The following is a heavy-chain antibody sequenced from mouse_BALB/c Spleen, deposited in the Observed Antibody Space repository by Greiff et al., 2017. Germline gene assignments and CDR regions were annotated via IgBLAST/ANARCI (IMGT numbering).Heavy chain of an antibody. CDR2: ISAGGSYT. Sequence: EVKVEESGGGLVKPGGSLKLSCAASGFTFSDYYMSWVRQTPEKRLEWVATISAGGSYTYYPDSVKGRFTISRDNAKNNLYLQMSSLKSEDTAMYYCARDNYFDDWGQGTTLTVSS. CDR1: GFTFSDYY. J-gene: IGHJ2*01. V-gene: IGHV5-4*02. CDR3: ARDNYFDD.